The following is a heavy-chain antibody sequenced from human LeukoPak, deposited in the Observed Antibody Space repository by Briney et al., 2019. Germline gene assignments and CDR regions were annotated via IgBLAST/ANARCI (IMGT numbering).Heavy chain of an antibody. J-gene: IGHJ4*01. CDR1: GASLSSYF. Sequence: SETLSLICNVSGASLSSYFWSWIRQTPEKGLEWLGYVFSSGSNNHNPSLKSRITISLDTSKHQFSLTLNSVTAADTAVYYCAREYDYWGLGTLVTVSS. CDR2: VFSSGSN. CDR3: AREYDY. V-gene: IGHV4-59*01.